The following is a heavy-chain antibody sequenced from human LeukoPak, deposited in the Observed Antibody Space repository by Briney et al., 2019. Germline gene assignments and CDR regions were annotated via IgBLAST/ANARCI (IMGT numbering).Heavy chain of an antibody. J-gene: IGHJ4*02. CDR3: AKGRALRNPRGPLPTERGGDYFDY. CDR1: GFTFNSYA. CDR2: ISGSSGST. V-gene: IGHV3-23*01. Sequence: GGSLRLSCAASGFTFNSYAMSWVRQAPGKGLEWVSAISGSSGSTYYADSVKGRFTISRDNSKNTLYLQMNSLRAEDTAVYYCAKGRALRNPRGPLPTERGGDYFDYWGQGTLVTVSS. D-gene: IGHD1-1*01.